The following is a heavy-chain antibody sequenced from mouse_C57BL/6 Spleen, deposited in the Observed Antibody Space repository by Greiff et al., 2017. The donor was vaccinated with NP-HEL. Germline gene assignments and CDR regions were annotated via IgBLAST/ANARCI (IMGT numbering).Heavy chain of an antibody. CDR2: IDPSDSYT. J-gene: IGHJ1*03. Sequence: VQLQQPGAELVRPGTSVKLSCKASGYTFTSYWMHWVKQRPGQGLEWIGVIDPSDSYTNYNQKFKGKATLTVDTSSSTAYMQLSSLTSEDSAVYYCARPDYGSSYGYFDVWGTGTTVTVSS. CDR1: GYTFTSYW. D-gene: IGHD1-1*01. V-gene: IGHV1-59*01. CDR3: ARPDYGSSYGYFDV.